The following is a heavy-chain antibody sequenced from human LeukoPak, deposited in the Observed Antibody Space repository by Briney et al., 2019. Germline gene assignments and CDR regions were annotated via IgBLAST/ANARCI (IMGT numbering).Heavy chain of an antibody. D-gene: IGHD5-18*01. J-gene: IGHJ4*02. CDR1: GFTFSSYG. V-gene: IGHV3-30*02. Sequence: GGSLRLSCAASGFTFSSYGMHWVRQAPGKGLEWVAFIRYDGSNKYYADSVKGRFTISRDNSKNTLYLQMNSLRAEDTAVYYCAKEADQYSYDLRDPPYYFDYWGQGTLVTVSS. CDR2: IRYDGSNK. CDR3: AKEADQYSYDLRDPPYYFDY.